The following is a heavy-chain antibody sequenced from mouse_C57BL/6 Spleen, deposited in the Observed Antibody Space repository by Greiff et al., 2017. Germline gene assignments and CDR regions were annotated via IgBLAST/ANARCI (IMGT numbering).Heavy chain of an antibody. CDR1: GFTFSSYG. CDR3: ASLYYSIPFDY. D-gene: IGHD2-5*01. J-gene: IGHJ2*01. CDR2: ISSGGSYA. V-gene: IGHV5-6*01. Sequence: EVKLVESGGDLVKPGGSLKLSCAASGFTFSSYGMSWVRQTPDKRLAWVATISSGGSYAYYPHSVKGRFTLSRDNAKNTLYLHMSSLKSEDSAMYYCASLYYSIPFDYWGQGTTLTVSS.